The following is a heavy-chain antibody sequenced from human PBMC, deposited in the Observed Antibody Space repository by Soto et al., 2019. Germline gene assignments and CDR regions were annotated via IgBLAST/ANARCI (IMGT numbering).Heavy chain of an antibody. Sequence: PGESLKISCKGSGYSFTSYWISWVRQMPGKGLEWMGRIDPSDSYTNYSPSFQGHVTISADKSISTAYLQWSSLKASDTAMYYCARGRTTVTTNYYYYGMDVWGQGTKV. J-gene: IGHJ6*02. CDR1: GYSFTSYW. V-gene: IGHV5-10-1*01. CDR3: ARGRTTVTTNYYYYGMDV. CDR2: IDPSDSYT. D-gene: IGHD4-17*01.